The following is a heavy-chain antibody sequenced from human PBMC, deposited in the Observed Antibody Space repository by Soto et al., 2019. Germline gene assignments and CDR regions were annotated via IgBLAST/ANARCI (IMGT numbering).Heavy chain of an antibody. D-gene: IGHD2-15*01. CDR3: TTRVVVAATTSGKGNYFDH. CDR2: ISGSGDTA. Sequence: EVQLLESGGGLVQPGGSLRLSCAASGFTFNNYAMTWVRQAPGKGLEWVSAISGSGDTAYYADSVRGRFTISRDNSKNTLYLQLNSLRTEDTAVYSCTTRVVVAATTSGKGNYFDHWGQGKLVTVSS. V-gene: IGHV3-23*01. CDR1: GFTFNNYA. J-gene: IGHJ4*02.